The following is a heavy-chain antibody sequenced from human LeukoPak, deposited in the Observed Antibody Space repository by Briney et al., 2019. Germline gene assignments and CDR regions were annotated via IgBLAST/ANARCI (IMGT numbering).Heavy chain of an antibody. D-gene: IGHD2-21*01. J-gene: IGHJ3*02. Sequence: SQTLSLTCTVSGGSISSGSYYWSWIRQPAGKGLEWIGRIYTSGSTNYNPSLKSRVTISVDTSKNQFSLKLSSVTAADTAVYYCVSEDYSDAFDIWGQGTMVTVSS. CDR3: VSEDYSDAFDI. V-gene: IGHV4-61*02. CDR1: GGSISSGSYY. CDR2: IYTSGST.